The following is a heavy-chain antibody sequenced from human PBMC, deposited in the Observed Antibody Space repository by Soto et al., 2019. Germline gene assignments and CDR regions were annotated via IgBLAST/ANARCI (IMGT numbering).Heavy chain of an antibody. CDR3: ARYGSGSYWYYYYMDV. CDR1: GGSISSYY. J-gene: IGHJ6*03. D-gene: IGHD3-10*01. Sequence: SETLSLTCTVSGGSISSYYWSWIRQPPGKGLEWIGYIYYSGSTNYNPSLKSRVTISVDTSKNQFSLKLSSVTAADTAVYYCARYGSGSYWYYYYMDVWGKGTTVTVSS. CDR2: IYYSGST. V-gene: IGHV4-59*01.